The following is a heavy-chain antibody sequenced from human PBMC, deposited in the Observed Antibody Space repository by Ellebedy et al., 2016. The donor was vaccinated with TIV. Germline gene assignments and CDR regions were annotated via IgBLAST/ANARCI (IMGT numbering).Heavy chain of an antibody. J-gene: IGHJ2*01. Sequence: GESLKISCAASGFTFSSYWMSWVRQAPGKGLEWVANIKQDGSEKYYVDSVKGRFTISRDNAKNSLYLQMNSLRAEDTAVYYCARQPFYGDYWYFDRWGRGTLVTVSS. CDR2: IKQDGSEK. CDR1: GFTFSSYW. D-gene: IGHD4-17*01. V-gene: IGHV3-7*01. CDR3: ARQPFYGDYWYFDR.